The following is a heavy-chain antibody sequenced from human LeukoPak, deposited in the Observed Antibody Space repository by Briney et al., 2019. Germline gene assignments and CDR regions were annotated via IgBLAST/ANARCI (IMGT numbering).Heavy chain of an antibody. CDR3: ARDRSGWPDFDY. CDR1: GGSFSGYY. Sequence: SETLSLTCAVYGGSFSGYYWSWIRQPPGKGLEWIGEINHSGSTNYNPSLKSRVTISVDTSKNQFSLKLSSVTAADTAVYYCARDRSGWPDFDYWGQGTLVTVSS. V-gene: IGHV4-34*01. CDR2: INHSGST. D-gene: IGHD6-19*01. J-gene: IGHJ4*02.